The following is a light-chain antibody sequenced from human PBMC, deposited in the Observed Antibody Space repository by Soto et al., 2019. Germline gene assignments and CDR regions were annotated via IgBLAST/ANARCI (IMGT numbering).Light chain of an antibody. Sequence: HSALTQTISVSGSPGPSITISCTGNSNDIGSYDYVCWYQQHPGKAPRLLIHGVHNRSPGISGRFSASKSGLTASLTISGLQAEDEADYYCTAFSANRVYLFGPGTKATVL. CDR1: SNDIGSYDY. CDR2: GVH. J-gene: IGLJ1*01. V-gene: IGLV2-14*01. CDR3: TAFSANRVYL.